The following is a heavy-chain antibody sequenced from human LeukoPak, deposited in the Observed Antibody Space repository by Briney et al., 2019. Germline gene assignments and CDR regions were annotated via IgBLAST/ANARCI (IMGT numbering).Heavy chain of an antibody. J-gene: IGHJ5*02. CDR3: ARVEYGP. D-gene: IGHD1-1*01. CDR1: GFTFSSYA. Sequence: GSLRLSCAASGFTFSSYAMHWVRQAPGKGLEWVAVISYDGSNKYYADSVKGRFTISRDNSKNTLYLQMNSLRAEDTAVYYCARVEYGPWGQGTLVTVSS. CDR2: ISYDGSNK. V-gene: IGHV3-30-3*01.